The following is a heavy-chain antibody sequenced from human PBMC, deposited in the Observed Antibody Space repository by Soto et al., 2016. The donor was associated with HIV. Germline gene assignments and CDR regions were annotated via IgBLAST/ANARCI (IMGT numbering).Heavy chain of an antibody. CDR2: ISSSSSYT. V-gene: IGHV3-11*05. D-gene: IGHD4-17*01. Sequence: VQLVESGGGLVKPGGSLRLSCAASGFTFSDYYMSWIRQAPGKGLEWVSYISSSSSYTNYVDSVKGRFTISRDNAKNSLYLQMNSLRAEGTAMYYCARTVEMATVTDYWGQGTLVTVSS. J-gene: IGHJ4*02. CDR3: ARTVEMATVTDY. CDR1: GFTFSDYY.